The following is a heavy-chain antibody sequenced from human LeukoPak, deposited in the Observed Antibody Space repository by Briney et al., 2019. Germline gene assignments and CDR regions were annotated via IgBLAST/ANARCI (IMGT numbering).Heavy chain of an antibody. CDR3: ASCDFWSGYYNEVPFDY. Sequence: GGSLRLSCAASGFTFSSYGMHWVRQAPGKGLEWVAFIRYDGSNKYYADSVKGRSTISRDNSKDTLYLQMNSLRAEDTAVYYCASCDFWSGYYNEVPFDYWGQGTLVTVSS. CDR2: IRYDGSNK. V-gene: IGHV3-30*02. D-gene: IGHD3-3*01. J-gene: IGHJ4*02. CDR1: GFTFSSYG.